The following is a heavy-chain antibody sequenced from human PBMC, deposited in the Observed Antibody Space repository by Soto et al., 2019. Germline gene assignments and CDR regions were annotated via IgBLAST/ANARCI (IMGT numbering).Heavy chain of an antibody. J-gene: IGHJ4*02. Sequence: ASVKVSCKASGYTFTCYGICWVRHAPGQGLEWMGWISAYNGNTNYAQKLQGRVTMTTDTSTSTAYMELRSLRSDDTAVYYCARPLYDFWSGSVGPYFDYSGQGTLVTVSS. V-gene: IGHV1-18*01. CDR3: ARPLYDFWSGSVGPYFDY. D-gene: IGHD3-3*01. CDR2: ISAYNGNT. CDR1: GYTFTCYG.